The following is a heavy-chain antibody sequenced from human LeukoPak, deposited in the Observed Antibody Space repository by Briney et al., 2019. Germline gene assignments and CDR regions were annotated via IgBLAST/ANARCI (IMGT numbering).Heavy chain of an antibody. D-gene: IGHD5-24*01. J-gene: IGHJ4*02. Sequence: GGSLRLSCAASGFTFSSYGMHWVRQAPGKGLEGVAIITYDGDYTYYADSVKGRFTISRDNSKNTLYLQMNSLRTEDTAVYYCVRTPGRAGYNILDYWGQGTLVIVSS. CDR3: VRTPGRAGYNILDY. CDR2: ITYDGDYT. CDR1: GFTFSSYG. V-gene: IGHV3-30*06.